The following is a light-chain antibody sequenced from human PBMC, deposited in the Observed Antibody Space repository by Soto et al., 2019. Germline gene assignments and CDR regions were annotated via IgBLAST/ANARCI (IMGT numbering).Light chain of an antibody. CDR2: GAS. CDR3: QQRSNWPPT. V-gene: IGKV3D-20*02. Sequence: EIVLTQSPVTLSLSPGDRATLSCWASQSVSSNYLAWYQQKPGQAPRLLIYGASRRATGIPDRFSGSGSGTDFTLSISSLEPEDFAVYYCQQRSNWPPTFGQGTRLEIK. CDR1: QSVSSNY. J-gene: IGKJ5*01.